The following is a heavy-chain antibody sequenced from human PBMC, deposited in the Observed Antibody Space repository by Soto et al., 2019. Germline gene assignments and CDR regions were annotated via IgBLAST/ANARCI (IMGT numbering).Heavy chain of an antibody. CDR2: IYTSGST. CDR1: GGSISSYY. J-gene: IGHJ6*02. Sequence: LSLTCTVSGGSISSYYWSWIRQPAGKGLEWIGRIYTSGSTNYNPSLKSRVTMSVDTSKNQFSLKLSSVTAADTAVYYCARLWQGSSSGWYYYYYYGMDVWGQGTTVTVSS. D-gene: IGHD2-2*01. V-gene: IGHV4-4*07. CDR3: ARLWQGSSSGWYYYYYYGMDV.